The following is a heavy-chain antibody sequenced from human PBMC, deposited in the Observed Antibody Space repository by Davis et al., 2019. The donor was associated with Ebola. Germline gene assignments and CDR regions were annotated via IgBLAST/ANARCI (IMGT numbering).Heavy chain of an antibody. CDR3: ARDAGSGGDY. V-gene: IGHV4-34*01. CDR1: GGSFSGYY. D-gene: IGHD2-15*01. CDR2: INHSGST. J-gene: IGHJ4*02. Sequence: PGGSLRLSCAVYGGSFSGYYWSWIRQPPGKGLEWIGEINHSGSTNYNPSLKSRVTISVDTSKNQFSLKLSSVTAADTAVYYCARDAGSGGDYWGQGTLVTVSS.